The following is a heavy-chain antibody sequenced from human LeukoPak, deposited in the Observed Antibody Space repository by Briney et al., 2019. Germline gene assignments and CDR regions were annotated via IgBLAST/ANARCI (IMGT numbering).Heavy chain of an antibody. CDR3: ARGRGRRDGYNYYYFDY. J-gene: IGHJ4*02. CDR2: INPNSGGT. D-gene: IGHD5-24*01. V-gene: IGHV1-2*06. Sequence: ASVKVSCKASGYTFTGYYMHWVRQAPGQGLEWMGRINPNSGGTNYAQKFQGRVTMTRDTSISTAYMELSRLRSDDTAVYYYARGRGRRDGYNYYYFDYWGQGTLVTVSS. CDR1: GYTFTGYY.